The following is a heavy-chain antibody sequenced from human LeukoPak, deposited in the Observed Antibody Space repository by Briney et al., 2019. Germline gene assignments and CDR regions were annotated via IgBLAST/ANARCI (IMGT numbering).Heavy chain of an antibody. Sequence: PSETLSLTCTVSGGSISISNYYWSWIRQPPGKGLEWIGEINHSGSTNYNPSLKSRVTISVDTSKNQFSLKLSSVTAADTAVYYCARHWGSHHSYSSSWYRGGQVWFDPWGQGTLVTVSS. CDR2: INHSGST. V-gene: IGHV4-39*01. CDR3: ARHWGSHHSYSSSWYRGGQVWFDP. J-gene: IGHJ5*02. D-gene: IGHD6-13*01. CDR1: GGSISISNYY.